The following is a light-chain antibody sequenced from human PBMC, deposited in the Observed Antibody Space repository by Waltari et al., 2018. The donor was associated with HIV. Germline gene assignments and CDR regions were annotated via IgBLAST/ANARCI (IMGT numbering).Light chain of an antibody. Sequence: DIVMTQSPDSLAVSLGEWATIHCKSSQSVLFRSHNKNYLAWYQQKPGQPPKLLISWASARESGVPDRFSGGGSGTDFTLTISSLQAEDVAVYFCQQYFISPPTFGRGTKLEI. J-gene: IGKJ2*01. CDR1: QSVLFRSHNKNY. CDR3: QQYFISPPT. CDR2: WAS. V-gene: IGKV4-1*01.